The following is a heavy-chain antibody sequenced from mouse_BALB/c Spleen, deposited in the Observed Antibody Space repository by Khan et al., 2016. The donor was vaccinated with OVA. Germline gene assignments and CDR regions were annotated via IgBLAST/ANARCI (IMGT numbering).Heavy chain of an antibody. CDR3: ARGNCQSYYFDY. CDR2: INPYNGAT. Sequence: MQLEESGPELVKPGTSVKMSCKASGYRFTSYIIHWVKQKPGQGLEWIGYINPYNGATKYNEKFKGKATLTSDKSSNTAYMELSSLTSEDSAVYYCARGNCQSYYFDYWGQGTTLTVSS. CDR1: GYRFTSYI. J-gene: IGHJ2*01. D-gene: IGHD4-1*01. V-gene: IGHV1S136*01.